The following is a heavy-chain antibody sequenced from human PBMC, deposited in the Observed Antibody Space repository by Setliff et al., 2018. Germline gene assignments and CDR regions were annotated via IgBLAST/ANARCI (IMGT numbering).Heavy chain of an antibody. D-gene: IGHD3-3*01. J-gene: IGHJ3*02. CDR2: INAGNGNT. V-gene: IGHV1-3*01. CDR3: AKGFWDYDFWSGYYSTDDDAFDI. Sequence: ASVKVSCKASGYTFTSYAMHWVRQAPGQRLEWMGWINAGNGNTKYSQKFQGRVTITRDTSASTAYMELSSLRPEDTAVYYCAKGFWDYDFWSGYYSTDDDAFDIWGQGTMVTVSS. CDR1: GYTFTSYA.